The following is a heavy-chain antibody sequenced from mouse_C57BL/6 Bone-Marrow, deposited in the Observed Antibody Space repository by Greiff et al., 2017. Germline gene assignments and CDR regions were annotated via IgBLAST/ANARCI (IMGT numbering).Heavy chain of an antibody. CDR1: GYSFTGYF. V-gene: IGHV1-20*01. D-gene: IGHD1-1*02. CDR3: ARDYGNCY. CDR2: INPYNGDT. Sequence: VQLQQSGPELVKPGDSVKISCKASGYSFTGYFMNWVMQSHGKSLEWIGRINPYNGDTFYNQKFKGKATLTVYKSDSTAHMELRSLTSEDSAVYYCARDYGNCYWGQGTTLTVSS. J-gene: IGHJ2*01.